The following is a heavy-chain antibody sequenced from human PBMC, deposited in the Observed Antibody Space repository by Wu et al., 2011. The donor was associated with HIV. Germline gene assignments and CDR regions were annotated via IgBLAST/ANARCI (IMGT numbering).Heavy chain of an antibody. Sequence: QIQLVQSGPEVKKPGASVKVSCKASGDTFSTYGINWVRQAPGQGLEWMGGIIPILGTVKYAQKFQGRVTITADKSTSTAYMELSSLRSEDTAIYYCARDLGGDEDYWGQGTLVTVSS. CDR1: GDTFSTYG. CDR2: IIPILGTV. J-gene: IGHJ4*02. D-gene: IGHD2-21*01. V-gene: IGHV1-69*06. CDR3: ARDLGGDEDY.